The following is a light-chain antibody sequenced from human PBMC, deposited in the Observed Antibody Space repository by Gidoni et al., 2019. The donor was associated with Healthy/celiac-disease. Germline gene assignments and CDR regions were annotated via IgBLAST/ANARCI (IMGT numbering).Light chain of an antibody. J-gene: IGKJ4*01. CDR3: QKYNSAPLT. CDR2: AAS. V-gene: IGKV1-27*01. CDR1: QGISNY. Sequence: EIQMTQYPCSLSASLGHRVTITCRASQGISNYLAWYQQKPGKVPKLLIYAASTLQSGVPSRFSGSGSGTDFTLTISSLQPEDVATYYCQKYNSAPLTFGRGTKVEIK.